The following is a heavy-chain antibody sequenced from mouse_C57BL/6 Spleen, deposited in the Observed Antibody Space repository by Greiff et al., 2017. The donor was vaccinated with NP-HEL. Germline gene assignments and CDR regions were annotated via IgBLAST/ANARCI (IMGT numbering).Heavy chain of an antibody. D-gene: IGHD2-13*01. Sequence: VKLQESGPGLVAPSQSLSITCTVSGFSLTSYGVHWVRQPPGTGLEWLVVIWSDGSTTYNSALNSRLSISKDNSKSQVFLKMNSLQTEDTAMYYCARHGDYYYAMDYWGQGTSVTVSS. J-gene: IGHJ4*01. CDR3: ARHGDYYYAMDY. CDR1: GFSLTSYG. V-gene: IGHV2-6-1*01. CDR2: IWSDGST.